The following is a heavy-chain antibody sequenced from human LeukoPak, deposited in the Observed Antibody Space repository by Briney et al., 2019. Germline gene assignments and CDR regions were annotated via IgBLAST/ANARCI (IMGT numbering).Heavy chain of an antibody. CDR1: GYTFTGYY. CDR3: ARDTRYYDFWSGYLLQVSDPKGWFDP. J-gene: IGHJ5*02. D-gene: IGHD3-3*01. Sequence: ASVKVSCKASGYTFTGYYMHWVRQAPGQGLEWMGWINPNSGGTNYAQKFQGRVTMTRDTSISTAYMELSRLRSDDTAVYYCARDTRYYDFWSGYLLQVSDPKGWFDPWGQGTLVTVSS. CDR2: INPNSGGT. V-gene: IGHV1-2*02.